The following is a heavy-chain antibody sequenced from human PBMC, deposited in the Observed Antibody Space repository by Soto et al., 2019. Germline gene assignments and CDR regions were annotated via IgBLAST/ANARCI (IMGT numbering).Heavy chain of an antibody. J-gene: IGHJ1*01. Sequence: GGSLRLSCAASGFTFISYAMSWVRQAPGKGLEWVSAISGSGGSTYYADSVKGRFTISRDNSKNTLYLQMNSLRAEDTAVYYCAKDSDIVVVPAAMGYFQHWGQGTLVTVSS. CDR2: ISGSGGST. CDR1: GFTFISYA. CDR3: AKDSDIVVVPAAMGYFQH. D-gene: IGHD2-2*01. V-gene: IGHV3-23*01.